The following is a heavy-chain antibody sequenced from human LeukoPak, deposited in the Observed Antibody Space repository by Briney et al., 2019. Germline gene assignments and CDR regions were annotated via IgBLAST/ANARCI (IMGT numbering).Heavy chain of an antibody. CDR2: IDSGSNNI. D-gene: IGHD4/OR15-4a*01. J-gene: IGHJ4*02. Sequence: GGSLRLSCAASGFTFSTYSMNWVRQAPGKGLEWVSGIDSGSNNIHYADSVKGRFTIARDDAKNSLYLQMDSLRAEDTAVYYCARRAGAYSHPYDYWGQGTLVTVSS. CDR1: GFTFSTYS. CDR3: ARRAGAYSHPYDY. V-gene: IGHV3-48*01.